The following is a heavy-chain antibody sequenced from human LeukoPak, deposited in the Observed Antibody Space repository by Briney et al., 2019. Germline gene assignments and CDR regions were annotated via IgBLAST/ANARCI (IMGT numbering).Heavy chain of an antibody. CDR1: GGSISSGGYY. CDR2: IYHSGST. D-gene: IGHD1-7*01. V-gene: IGHV4-30-2*01. CDR3: AREVTGTTKLDY. J-gene: IGHJ4*02. Sequence: SETLSLTCIVSGGSISSGGYYWSWIRQPPGKGLEWVGYIYHSGSTYYNPSLKSRVTISVDRSKNQFSLKLSSVTAADTAVYYCAREVTGTTKLDYWGQGTLVTVSS.